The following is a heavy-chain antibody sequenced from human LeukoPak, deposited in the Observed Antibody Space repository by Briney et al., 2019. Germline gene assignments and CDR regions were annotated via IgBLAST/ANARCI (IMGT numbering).Heavy chain of an antibody. J-gene: IGHJ4*02. V-gene: IGHV1-3*01. CDR3: AVGDIVVVVALDY. CDR2: INAGNGNT. CDR1: GYTFTSYA. D-gene: IGHD2-15*01. Sequence: ASVTVSCKASGYTFTSYAMHWVRQAPGQRLEWMGWINAGNGNTKYSQKFQGRVTVTRDTSASTAYMELSSLRSEDTAVYYCAVGDIVVVVALDYWGQGTLVTVSS.